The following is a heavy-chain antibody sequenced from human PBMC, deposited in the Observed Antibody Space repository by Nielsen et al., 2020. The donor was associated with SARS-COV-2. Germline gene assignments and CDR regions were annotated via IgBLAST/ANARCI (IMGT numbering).Heavy chain of an antibody. D-gene: IGHD6-13*01. CDR3: VKEIAAASGPFDAFDI. CDR1: GFTFSDYY. J-gene: IGHJ3*02. Sequence: GGSLRLSCAASGFTFSDYYMSWIRQAPGKGLEWVSYISSSGSTIYYADSVKGRFTISRDNAKNSLYLQMNSLRAEDTAVYYCVKEIAAASGPFDAFDIWGQGTMVTVSS. V-gene: IGHV3-11*04. CDR2: ISSSGSTI.